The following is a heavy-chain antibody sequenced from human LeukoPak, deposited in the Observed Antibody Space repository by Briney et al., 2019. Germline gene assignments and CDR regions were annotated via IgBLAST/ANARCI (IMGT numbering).Heavy chain of an antibody. CDR2: IYYSGST. CDR3: ATYSGSYGDYYYYYYMDV. D-gene: IGHD1-26*01. Sequence: SETLSLTCTVSGGSISSYYWSWIRQPPGKGLEWTGYIYYSGSTNYNPSLKSRVTISVDTSKNQFSLKLSSVTAADTAVYYCATYSGSYGDYYYYYYMDVWGKGTTVTVSS. CDR1: GGSISSYY. J-gene: IGHJ6*03. V-gene: IGHV4-59*01.